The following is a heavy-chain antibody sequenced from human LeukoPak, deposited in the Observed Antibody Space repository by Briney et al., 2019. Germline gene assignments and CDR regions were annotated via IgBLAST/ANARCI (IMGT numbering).Heavy chain of an antibody. D-gene: IGHD5-18*01. CDR2: INPSGGST. V-gene: IGHV1-46*01. J-gene: IGHJ4*02. CDR3: ARDPDTAMVIGSYYFDY. CDR1: GYTFTSYY. Sequence: ASVKVSCEASGYTFTSYYMHWVRQAPGQGLEWMGIINPSGGSTSYAQKFQGRVTMTRDTSTSTVYMELSSLRSEDTAVYYCARDPDTAMVIGSYYFDYWGQGTLVTVSS.